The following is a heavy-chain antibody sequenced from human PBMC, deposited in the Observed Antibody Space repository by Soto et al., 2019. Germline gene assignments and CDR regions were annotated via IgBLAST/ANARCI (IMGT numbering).Heavy chain of an antibody. J-gene: IGHJ5*02. CDR1: GGSISSGGYY. D-gene: IGHD2-2*01. V-gene: IGHV4-31*03. CDR2: IYYSGST. Sequence: SETLSLTCTVSGGSISSGGYYWSWIRQHPGKGLEWIGYIYYSGSTYYNPSLKSRVTISVDTSKNQFSLKLSSVTAADTAVYYCARSQGVVVVPAAMFGVWFAPWGQGTLVTVSS. CDR3: ARSQGVVVVPAAMFGVWFAP.